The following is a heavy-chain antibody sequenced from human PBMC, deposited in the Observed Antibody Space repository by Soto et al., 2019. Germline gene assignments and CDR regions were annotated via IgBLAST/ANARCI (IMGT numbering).Heavy chain of an antibody. CDR2: IYYSGST. CDR3: ARGRGYDYFDY. V-gene: IGHV4-30-4*01. D-gene: IGHD5-12*01. Sequence: PSETLSLTCAVYGGSFSDYYWSWIRQPPGKGLEWIGYIYYSGSTYYNPSLKSRVTISVDTSKNQFSLKLSSVTAADTAVYYCARGRGYDYFDYWGQGTLVTVSS. CDR1: GGSFSDYY. J-gene: IGHJ4*02.